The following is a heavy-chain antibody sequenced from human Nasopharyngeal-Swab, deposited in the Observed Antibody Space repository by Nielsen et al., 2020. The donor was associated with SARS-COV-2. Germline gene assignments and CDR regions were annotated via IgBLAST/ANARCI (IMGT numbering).Heavy chain of an antibody. D-gene: IGHD2-2*01. V-gene: IGHV3-23*01. CDR1: GFTFSSYA. CDR2: ISGSGGST. CDR3: VREGGTSGRAGYFDY. Sequence: GESLKISCAASGFTFSSYAMSWVRQAPGKGLEWVSGISGSGGSTYYADSVEGRFTFYRDNSRNMVHLQMNSLRDEDTTVYYCVREGGTSGRAGYFDYWGRGTLVTVSS. J-gene: IGHJ4*02.